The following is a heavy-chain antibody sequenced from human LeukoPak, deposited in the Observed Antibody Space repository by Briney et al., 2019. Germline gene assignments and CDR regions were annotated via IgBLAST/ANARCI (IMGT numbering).Heavy chain of an antibody. Sequence: PGGSLRLSCAASGFTFSSYWMSWVRQAPGKGLEWVANIKQDGSEKYYVDSVKGRFTISRDNAKNSLYLQMNSLRAEDTAVYYCASGIVVVPAAIGYTDYWGQGTLVTVSS. CDR3: ASGIVVVPAAIGYTDY. J-gene: IGHJ4*02. CDR1: GFTFSSYW. V-gene: IGHV3-7*01. D-gene: IGHD2-2*01. CDR2: IKQDGSEK.